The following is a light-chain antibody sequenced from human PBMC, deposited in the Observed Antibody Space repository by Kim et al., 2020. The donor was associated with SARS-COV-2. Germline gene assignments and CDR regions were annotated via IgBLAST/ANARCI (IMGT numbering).Light chain of an antibody. CDR2: AVS. CDR1: QSITSG. Sequence: PLSASVRDTVTITCRASQSITSGLAWYQQKPGKAPKLLIYAVSSLDSGVPSRFSGSGSGTQFTLTISSLQPDDFATYYCQQHNGYFGGGTKVDIK. J-gene: IGKJ4*01. CDR3: QQHNGY. V-gene: IGKV1-5*01.